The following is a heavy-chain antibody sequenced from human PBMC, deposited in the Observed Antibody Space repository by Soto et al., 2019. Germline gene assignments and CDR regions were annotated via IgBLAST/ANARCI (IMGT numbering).Heavy chain of an antibody. CDR2: IDPSGSYV. CDR1: GYSFTAYW. V-gene: IGHV5-10-1*01. Sequence: PGESLKISCQASGYSFTAYWITWVRQMPGKGLEWMATIDPSGSYVDYSPSFRGHVTFSVDRSITNVYLQWNSLKASDSAMYFCTRRASSSFYHFDFWGQGALVTVSS. CDR3: TRRASSSFYHFDF. D-gene: IGHD2-2*01. J-gene: IGHJ4*02.